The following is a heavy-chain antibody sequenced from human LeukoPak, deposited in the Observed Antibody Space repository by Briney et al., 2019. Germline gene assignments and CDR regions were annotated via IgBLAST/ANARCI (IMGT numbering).Heavy chain of an antibody. CDR3: ASWRVYDSSGYALRY. CDR2: IYYSGST. CDR1: GGSISSYY. V-gene: IGHV4-59*08. J-gene: IGHJ4*02. D-gene: IGHD3-22*01. Sequence: SETQSLTCTVSGGSISSYYWSWIRQPPGKGLEWIGYIYYSGSTNYNPSLKSRVTISVDTSKNQFSLKLSSVTAADTAVYYCASWRVYDSSGYALRYWGQGTLVTVSS.